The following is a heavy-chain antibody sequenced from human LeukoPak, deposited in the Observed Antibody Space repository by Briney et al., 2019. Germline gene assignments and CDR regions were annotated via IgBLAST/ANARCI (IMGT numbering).Heavy chain of an antibody. CDR2: MNPDGSTI. Sequence: GGSLRLSCTASGFSFSGSWMSWVRQLPGKGLEWLADMNPDGSTIVYVDSVKGRFTISRNNAKNSVYLQMDGLRAEDTAVYYCARDPLNGALDIWGQGTLVAVSS. CDR1: GFSFSGSW. J-gene: IGHJ3*02. CDR3: ARDPLNGALDI. V-gene: IGHV3-7*01.